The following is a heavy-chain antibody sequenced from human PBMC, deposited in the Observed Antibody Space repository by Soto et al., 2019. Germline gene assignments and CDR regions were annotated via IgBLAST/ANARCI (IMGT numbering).Heavy chain of an antibody. CDR2: IYYDGSNR. D-gene: IGHD2-8*01. V-gene: IGHV3-33*01. CDR3: ARSFCTKGVCYNFFDS. J-gene: IGHJ5*01. CDR1: GFTFGTYA. Sequence: GGSLRLSCAASGFTFGTYAMHWVRQAPGKGLEWVAVIYYDGSNRYYGDAVKGRFTISRDNSKSTLYLQMSSLRAEDTAIYYCARSFCTKGVCYNFFDSCGHGPLVSVFS.